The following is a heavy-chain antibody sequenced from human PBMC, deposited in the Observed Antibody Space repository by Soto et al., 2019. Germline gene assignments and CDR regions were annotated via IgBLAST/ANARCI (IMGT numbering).Heavy chain of an antibody. CDR3: ARDGSIEDFDWLSVNWFDP. J-gene: IGHJ5*02. CDR2: MNPNTGNS. V-gene: IGHV1-8*01. CDR1: GYTFTSSD. Sequence: ASVKVSCKASGYTFTSSDINWVRQAPGQGLEWMGWMNPNTGNSGFAQKFQGRVTMTSDTSISTAYMELSSLRSEDSAVYYCARDGSIEDFDWLSVNWFDPWGQGTLVTVSS. D-gene: IGHD3-9*01.